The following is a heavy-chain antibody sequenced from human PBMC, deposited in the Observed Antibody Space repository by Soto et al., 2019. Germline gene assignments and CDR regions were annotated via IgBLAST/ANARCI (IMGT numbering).Heavy chain of an antibody. Sequence: SSDTLSVTCTVSADFISSHSWSWFRHPPGKGLEWIGNIHYNGNTKYSPSLKSRVTMSVDTSKNHFSLKLISVTTADTAVYFCAREGNLGRWIQPLASWGQGSLVTVS. D-gene: IGHD2-2*03. J-gene: IGHJ4*02. CDR3: AREGNLGRWIQPLAS. CDR1: ADFISSHS. CDR2: IHYNGNT. V-gene: IGHV4-59*11.